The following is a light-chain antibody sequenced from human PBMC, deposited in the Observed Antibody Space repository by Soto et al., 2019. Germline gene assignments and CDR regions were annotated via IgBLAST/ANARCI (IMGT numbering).Light chain of an antibody. Sequence: QSALTQPASVSGSPGQSITVSCTGTSSDVGRYNLVSWYQQHPGRAPQLMVYEVSKRPSGVSDRFSGSKSGNTASLTISGLQDEDEADYYGCSAADNNTWVFGGGTKVTV. V-gene: IGLV2-23*02. CDR1: SSDVGRYNL. CDR2: EVS. CDR3: CSAADNNTWV. J-gene: IGLJ3*02.